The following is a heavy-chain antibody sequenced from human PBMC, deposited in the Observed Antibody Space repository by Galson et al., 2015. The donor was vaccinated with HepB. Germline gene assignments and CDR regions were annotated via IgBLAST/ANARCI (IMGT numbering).Heavy chain of an antibody. CDR2: ISYDGSDT. Sequence: SLRLSCAASGFTFRNYAMHWVRQAPGKGLEWVTIISYDGSDTYYADSVKGRFTISSDNSKNTLYLQMNSLRTEDTAVYYCARLGIEWKAAAEGVQHWGQGTLVTVSS. CDR3: ARLGIEWKAAAEGVQH. CDR1: GFTFRNYA. V-gene: IGHV3-30*03. D-gene: IGHD6-13*01. J-gene: IGHJ1*01.